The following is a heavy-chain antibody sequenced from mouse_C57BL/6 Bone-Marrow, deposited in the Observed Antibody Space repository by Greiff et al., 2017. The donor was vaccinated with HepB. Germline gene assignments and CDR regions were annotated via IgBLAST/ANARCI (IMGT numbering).Heavy chain of an antibody. CDR3: ARSRYYGSRRYFDV. CDR1: GYAFTNYL. CDR2: INPGSGGT. D-gene: IGHD1-1*01. V-gene: IGHV1-54*01. J-gene: IGHJ1*03. Sequence: VQLQQSGAELVRPGTSVKVSCKASGYAFTNYLIEWVKQRPGQGLEWIGVINPGSGGTNYNEKFKGKATLTADKSSSTAYMQLSSLTSEDSAVYFCARSRYYGSRRYFDVWGTGTTVTVSS.